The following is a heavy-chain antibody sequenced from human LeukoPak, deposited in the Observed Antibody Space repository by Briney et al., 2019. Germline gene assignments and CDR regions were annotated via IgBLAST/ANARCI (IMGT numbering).Heavy chain of an antibody. D-gene: IGHD3-16*01. CDR2: IYPDDSDT. V-gene: IGHV5-51*01. CDR1: GYIFTNYW. CDR3: ARIWLRAFDI. J-gene: IGHJ3*02. Sequence: PGGSLQISCKGSGYIFTNYWIAWVRQLPGKGLEWMGIIYPDDSDTRYSPSFQGQVTISADKSISTAYLQWSSLKASDTAMYYCARIWLRAFDIWGQGTMVTVSS.